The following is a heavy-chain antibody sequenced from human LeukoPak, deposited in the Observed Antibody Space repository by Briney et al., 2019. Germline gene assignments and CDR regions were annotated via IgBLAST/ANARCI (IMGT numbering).Heavy chain of an antibody. Sequence: RGSLRLSCAASGFTFSDYAMGWVRQAPGKGLDWVSAISGRDSSTYYADSVKGRFTISRDNSKNTLYLQMNSLRAEDTAVYYCAKDGCTSPTCYINYWGRGTLLTVSS. CDR1: GFTFSDYA. V-gene: IGHV3-23*01. CDR3: AKDGCTSPTCYINY. CDR2: ISGRDSST. D-gene: IGHD2-2*02. J-gene: IGHJ4*02.